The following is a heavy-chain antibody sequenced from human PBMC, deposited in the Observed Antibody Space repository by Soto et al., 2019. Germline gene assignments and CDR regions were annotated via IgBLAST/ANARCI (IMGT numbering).Heavy chain of an antibody. V-gene: IGHV4-30-4*01. CDR3: ARDGPYDSSGYYSEDWFDP. CDR2: IYYSGST. CDR1: GGSISSGDYY. Sequence: QVQLQESGPGLVKPSQTLSLTCTVSGGSISSGDYYWSWIRQPPGKGLEWIGYIYYSGSTYYNPSLKSRVTITVDKSKNNFCLKLSSVTAADTAVYYCARDGPYDSSGYYSEDWFDPGGQGTLVTVSS. J-gene: IGHJ5*02. D-gene: IGHD3-22*01.